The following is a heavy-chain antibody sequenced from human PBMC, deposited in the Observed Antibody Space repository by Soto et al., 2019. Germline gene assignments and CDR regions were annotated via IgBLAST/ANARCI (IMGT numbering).Heavy chain of an antibody. CDR1: GFTFSSYA. J-gene: IGHJ4*02. CDR2: ISGSGGST. CDR3: AKAGGAPLTPRYYFDY. D-gene: IGHD2-15*01. V-gene: IGHV3-23*01. Sequence: EVQLLESGGGLVQPGGSLRLSCAASGFTFSSYAMSWVRQAPGKGLEWVSAISGSGGSTYYADSVKGRFTMSRDNSKNTLYLQMNSLRAEDTAVYYCAKAGGAPLTPRYYFDYWGQGTLVTVSS.